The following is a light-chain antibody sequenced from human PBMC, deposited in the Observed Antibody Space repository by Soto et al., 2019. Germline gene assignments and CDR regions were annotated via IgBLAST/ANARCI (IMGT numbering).Light chain of an antibody. J-gene: IGKJ1*01. CDR1: QSVSSN. CDR2: GAS. Sequence: EIVLTQSPATLSVSPGERATLSCRASQSVSSNLAWYQQKPCQAPRLLMFGASTRATGIPARFSGSGSGTEFTLTISSLQSEDFAVYYCQQYNNWPTWTFGQGTKLDIK. V-gene: IGKV3-15*01. CDR3: QQYNNWPTWT.